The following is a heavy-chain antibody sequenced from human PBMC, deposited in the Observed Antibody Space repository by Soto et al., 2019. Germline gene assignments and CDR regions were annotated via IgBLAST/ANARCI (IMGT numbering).Heavy chain of an antibody. J-gene: IGHJ4*02. D-gene: IGHD3-22*01. CDR2: ISYDGSNE. V-gene: IGHV3-30*18. CDR3: AKDTHFRDSSGYYVFEY. CDR1: GFTFSNYG. Sequence: PGGSLRLSCEASGFTFSNYGTHWVRQAPGEGLEWVAHISYDGSNEHYTDSVKGRFTISRDNSKNMVFLHMNSLRPEDTAVYHCAKDTHFRDSSGYYVFEYWGPGT.